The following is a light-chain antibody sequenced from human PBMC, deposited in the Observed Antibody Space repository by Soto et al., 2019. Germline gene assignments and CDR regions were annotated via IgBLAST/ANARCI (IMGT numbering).Light chain of an antibody. CDR1: QNVDSTY. CDR2: GVS. J-gene: IGKJ2*01. V-gene: IGKV3-20*01. CDR3: QHLDK. Sequence: DIVLTQSPGTLSLSPGERATLSCRASQNVDSTYLAWYQQRPGQAPRLLLYGVSRRATGIPDRFSGSGSGTDFTLTISRLEPEDFAVYYCQHLDKFGQGTKVDIK.